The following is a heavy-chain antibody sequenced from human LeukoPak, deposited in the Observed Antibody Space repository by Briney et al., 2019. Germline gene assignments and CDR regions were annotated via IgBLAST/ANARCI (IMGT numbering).Heavy chain of an antibody. V-gene: IGHV3-30-3*01. CDR1: GFTFSSYA. D-gene: IGHD6-19*01. Sequence: GGSLRLSCAASGFTFSSYAMHWVRQAPGKGPEWVAVISYDGSNKYYADSVKGRFTISRDNSKNTLYLQMNSLRAEDTAVYYCARDPAVAGTDNYFDYWGQGTLVTVSS. CDR3: ARDPAVAGTDNYFDY. J-gene: IGHJ4*02. CDR2: ISYDGSNK.